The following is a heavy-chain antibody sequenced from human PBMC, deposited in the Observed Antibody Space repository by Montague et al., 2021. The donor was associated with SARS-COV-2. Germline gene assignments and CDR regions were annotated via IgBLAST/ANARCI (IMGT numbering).Heavy chain of an antibody. Sequence: SETLSLTCTVSGGTISSSSYYWGWIRQPPGKGLEWIGSIYYSGSTYYNPSLKSRDPITVDTSKSQFSLKLSSVTDADTAVYYCASPTYYYDSSGSDAFDIWGQGTMVTVSS. D-gene: IGHD3-22*01. CDR3: ASPTYYYDSSGSDAFDI. V-gene: IGHV4-39*01. CDR1: GGTISSSSYY. CDR2: IYYSGST. J-gene: IGHJ3*02.